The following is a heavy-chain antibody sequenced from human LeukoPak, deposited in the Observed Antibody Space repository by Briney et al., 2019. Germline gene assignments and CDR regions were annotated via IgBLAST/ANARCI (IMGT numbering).Heavy chain of an antibody. CDR2: IHYSGST. J-gene: IGHJ4*02. Sequence: SQTLSLTCTVSGDSISSGDYYWSWIRQPPGKGLEWIGYIHYSGSTYYNPSLQSQLSISVDTSKNQFSLKLSSVTAADTAVYYCARRYCSSTSCPTSFDYWGQGTLVTVSS. D-gene: IGHD2-2*01. CDR3: ARRYCSSTSCPTSFDY. CDR1: GDSISSGDYY. V-gene: IGHV4-30-4*01.